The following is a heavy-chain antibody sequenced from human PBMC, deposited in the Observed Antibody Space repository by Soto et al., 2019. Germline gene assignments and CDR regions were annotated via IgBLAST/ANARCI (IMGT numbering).Heavy chain of an antibody. CDR3: AGGHRAPSGRYDY. D-gene: IGHD6-19*01. CDR2: INHSGST. CDR1: GGSFSGYY. Sequence: QVQLQQWGAGLLKPSETLSLTCAVYGGSFSGYYWSWIRQPPGKGLEWIGEINHSGSTNYNPSLKSRVXXSXDXXKSQFALKLSSVTAADPAVYYCAGGHRAPSGRYDYWGQGTLVTVSS. J-gene: IGHJ4*02. V-gene: IGHV4-34*01.